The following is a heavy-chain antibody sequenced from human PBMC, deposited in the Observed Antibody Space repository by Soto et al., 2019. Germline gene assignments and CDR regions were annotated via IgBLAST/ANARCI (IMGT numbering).Heavy chain of an antibody. CDR3: ASVRGYCSGGSCYFDY. CDR2: IIPIFGTA. D-gene: IGHD2-15*01. CDR1: GGTFSSYA. J-gene: IGHJ4*02. V-gene: IGHV1-69*01. Sequence: QVQLVQSGAEVKKPGSSVKVSCKASGGTFSSYAISWVRQAPGQGLEWMGGIIPIFGTANYAQKFQGRVTITADESTSTAYMELGSLRSEDTAVYYCASVRGYCSGGSCYFDYWGQGTLVTVSS.